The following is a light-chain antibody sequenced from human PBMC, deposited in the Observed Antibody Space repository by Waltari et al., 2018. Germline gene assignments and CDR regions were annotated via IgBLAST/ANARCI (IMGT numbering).Light chain of an antibody. CDR1: SSDVGGHHH. CDR3: NSFTSSTTWV. V-gene: IGLV2-14*03. J-gene: IGLJ3*02. CDR2: DVT. Sequence: QSALTQPASVSGSPGQSITIFCTGTSSDVGGHHHFSWYQQHPGQAPKLRINDVTNWPSGGSDRLSGTKSGNTASLTISGLQAEDEADYHCNSFTSSTTWVFGGGTRVTVL.